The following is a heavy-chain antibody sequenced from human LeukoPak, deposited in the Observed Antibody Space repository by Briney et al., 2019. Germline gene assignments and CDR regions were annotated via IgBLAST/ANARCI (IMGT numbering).Heavy chain of an antibody. J-gene: IGHJ4*02. V-gene: IGHV4-30-4*01. CDR1: SGSISSGDYY. CDR2: IYYSGST. Sequence: PSQTLSLTCTVSSGSISSGDYYWSWIRQPPGKGLEWIGYIYYSGSTYYNPSLKSRVTISVDTSKNQFSLKLSSVTAADTAVYYCARDGRKKDTAIYWGQGTLVTVSS. CDR3: ARDGRKKDTAIY. D-gene: IGHD5-18*01.